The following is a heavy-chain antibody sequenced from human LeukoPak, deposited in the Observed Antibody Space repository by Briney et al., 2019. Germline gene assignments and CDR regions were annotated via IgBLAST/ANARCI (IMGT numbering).Heavy chain of an antibody. V-gene: IGHV4-39*02. CDR3: ARDRGYSYGLRGYFDY. D-gene: IGHD5-18*01. CDR1: GDSISSSSYY. CDR2: IFHSGST. Sequence: SETLSLTCTVSGDSISSSSYYWGWIRQPPGKGLEWIGSIFHSGSTYYNPSLKSRVTISVDTSKNQFSLKLTSVTAADTAVYYCARDRGYSYGLRGYFDYWGQGTLVTVSS. J-gene: IGHJ4*02.